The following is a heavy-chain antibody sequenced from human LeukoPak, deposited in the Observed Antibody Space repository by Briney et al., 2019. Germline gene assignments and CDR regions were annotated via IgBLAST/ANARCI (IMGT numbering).Heavy chain of an antibody. V-gene: IGHV4-59*01. CDR2: IYYSGST. CDR3: ARAILGDYAHFDY. CDR1: GGSISSYY. J-gene: IGHJ4*02. Sequence: SETLSLTCTVSGGSISSYYWSWIRQPPGKGLEWIGYIYYSGSTNYNPSLKSRVTISVDTSKNQFSLKLSSVTAADTAVYYCARAILGDYAHFDYWGQGTLVTVSS. D-gene: IGHD4-17*01.